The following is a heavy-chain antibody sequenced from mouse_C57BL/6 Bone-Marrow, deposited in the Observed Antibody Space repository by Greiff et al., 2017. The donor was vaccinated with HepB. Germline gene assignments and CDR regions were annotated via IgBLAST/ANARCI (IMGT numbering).Heavy chain of an antibody. D-gene: IGHD1-2*01. CDR2: INYDGSST. Sequence: DVMLVESEGGLVQPGSSMKLSCTASGFTFSDYYMAWVRQVPEKGLEWVANINYDGSSTYYLDSLKSRFIISRDNAKNILYLQMSSLKSEDTATYYCAREGYYGPFAYWGQGTLVTVSA. CDR3: AREGYYGPFAY. V-gene: IGHV5-16*01. CDR1: GFTFSDYY. J-gene: IGHJ3*01.